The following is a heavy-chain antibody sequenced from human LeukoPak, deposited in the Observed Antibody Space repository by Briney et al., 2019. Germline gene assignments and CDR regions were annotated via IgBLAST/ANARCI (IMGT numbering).Heavy chain of an antibody. Sequence: SETLSLTCTVSGGSISNYFWNWIRQPPGKGLEWIAYIYYSGSNNYNPSLKSRVTISVDTSKNQFSLKLSSVTAADTAVYYCASSGNNYDYVWGRLGVASDIWGQGTMVTVSS. D-gene: IGHD3-16*01. CDR2: IYYSGSN. CDR3: ASSGNNYDYVWGRLGVASDI. J-gene: IGHJ3*02. V-gene: IGHV4-59*08. CDR1: GGSISNYF.